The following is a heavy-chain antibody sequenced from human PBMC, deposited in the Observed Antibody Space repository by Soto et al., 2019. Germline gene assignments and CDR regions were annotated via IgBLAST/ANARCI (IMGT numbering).Heavy chain of an antibody. CDR2: IWYDGTQK. CDR1: GFTFNTYS. Sequence: GGSLRLSCEASGFTFNTYSMNWVRQPPGKGLEWLAAIWYDGTQKYYADSVKGRFIISRDNSKKTLYLEMNSLRAEDTAVYYCARAGGTTVTGLWHFDSWGQGTLVTVAS. V-gene: IGHV3-33*01. D-gene: IGHD4-17*01. J-gene: IGHJ4*02. CDR3: ARAGGTTVTGLWHFDS.